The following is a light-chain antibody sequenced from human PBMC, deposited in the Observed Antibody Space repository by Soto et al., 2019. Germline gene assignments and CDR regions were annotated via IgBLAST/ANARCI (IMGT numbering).Light chain of an antibody. CDR2: DVT. Sequence: QSVLTQPRSVSGSPGQSVNISCTGTITDVGKYNYVSWYQQHPGKAPKLLIYDVTQRPSGVPDRFSGSKSGNTASLTISGLQAEDEADYYCCSYAGSYTYVFGGGTKVTVL. V-gene: IGLV2-11*01. CDR3: CSYAGSYTYV. CDR1: ITDVGKYNY. J-gene: IGLJ1*01.